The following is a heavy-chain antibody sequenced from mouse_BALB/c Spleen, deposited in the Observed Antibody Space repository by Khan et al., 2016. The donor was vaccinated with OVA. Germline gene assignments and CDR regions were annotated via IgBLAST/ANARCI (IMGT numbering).Heavy chain of an antibody. CDR1: GYTFSTYW. CDR2: INPSSGYT. Sequence: QVQLKQSGAELAKPGASVKMSCKASGYTFSTYWIHWVKQRPGQGLEWIGYINPSSGYTNYNQTFNDKATLTTDKSSSTAYMQLSSLTSEDSAVYYCARDRIDYWGQGTTLTVAS. V-gene: IGHV1-7*01. CDR3: ARDRIDY. J-gene: IGHJ2*01.